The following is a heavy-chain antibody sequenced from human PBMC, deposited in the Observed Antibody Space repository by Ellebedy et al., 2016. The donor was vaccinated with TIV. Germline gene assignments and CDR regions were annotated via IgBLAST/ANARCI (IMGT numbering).Heavy chain of an antibody. J-gene: IGHJ4*02. D-gene: IGHD1-26*01. CDR3: AKWSGSYFY. Sequence: GESLKISCAASGFTFYIHAMTWVRQAPGKGLEWVSSINGRGGRTFYADSVKARFTISRDNSKNTLYLQMNSLRAEDTAVYYCAKWSGSYFYWGQGTLVTVSS. V-gene: IGHV3-23*01. CDR2: INGRGGRT. CDR1: GFTFYIHA.